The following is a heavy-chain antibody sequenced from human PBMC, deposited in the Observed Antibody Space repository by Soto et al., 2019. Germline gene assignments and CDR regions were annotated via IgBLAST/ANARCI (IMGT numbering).Heavy chain of an antibody. D-gene: IGHD2-21*01. CDR3: VRGDGDRYDGHGYLGRH. CDR1: GFTFSSYW. Sequence: EVQLVESGGGLVQPGGSLRLSCAASGFTFSSYWMHWVRQAPGKGLEWVSRMNMDGNRISYVDSVKGRCTISRENAKNTFYMEMKSARVEDTAVYYCVRGDGDRYDGHGYLGRHWGQGSLVTVSS. J-gene: IGHJ4*02. CDR2: MNMDGNRI. V-gene: IGHV3-74*01.